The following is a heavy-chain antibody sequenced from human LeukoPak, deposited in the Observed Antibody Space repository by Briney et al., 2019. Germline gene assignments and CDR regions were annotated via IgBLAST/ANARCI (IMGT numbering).Heavy chain of an antibody. CDR3: ARGRGSYYEWFDP. V-gene: IGHV1-2*02. D-gene: IGHD1-26*01. CDR1: GYTFTGYY. J-gene: IGHJ5*02. Sequence: ASVKVSCKASGYTFTGYYMHWVRQAPGQGLAWMGWINPNSGGTNYAQKFQGRVTMTRDTSISTAYMELSRLRSDDTAVYYCARGRGSYYEWFDPWGQGTLVTVSS. CDR2: INPNSGGT.